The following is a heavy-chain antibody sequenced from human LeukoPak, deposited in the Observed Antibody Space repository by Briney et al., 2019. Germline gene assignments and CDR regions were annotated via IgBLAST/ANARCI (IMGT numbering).Heavy chain of an antibody. V-gene: IGHV4-39*01. J-gene: IGHJ4*02. D-gene: IGHD3-10*01. Sequence: SETLSLICTISGGSISSSSSYWGWIRQPPGKGLEWIGSISYSGSTYYNPSLNSRVTISVDMSKNQFSLKLSSVTAADMAVYYCARHSLSNSGSYYRPFDYWGQGTLVTVSS. CDR3: ARHSLSNSGSYYRPFDY. CDR2: ISYSGST. CDR1: GGSISSSSSY.